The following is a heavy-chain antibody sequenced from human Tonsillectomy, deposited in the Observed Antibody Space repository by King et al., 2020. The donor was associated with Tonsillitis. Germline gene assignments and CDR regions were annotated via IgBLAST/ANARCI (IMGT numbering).Heavy chain of an antibody. Sequence: VQLVESGGGVVQPGRSLRLSCAASGFTFSSYGMHWVRQAPGKGLEWVAVIWYDGSNKYYADSVKGRFTISRDNSKNTLYLQMNSLRAEDTAVYYCARGTYDSSGYYLGSLDYWGQGTLVTVPS. D-gene: IGHD3-22*01. CDR2: IWYDGSNK. J-gene: IGHJ4*02. CDR3: ARGTYDSSGYYLGSLDY. V-gene: IGHV3-33*01. CDR1: GFTFSSYG.